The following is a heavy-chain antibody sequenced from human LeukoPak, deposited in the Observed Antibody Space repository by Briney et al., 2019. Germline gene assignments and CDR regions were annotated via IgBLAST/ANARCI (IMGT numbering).Heavy chain of an antibody. CDR1: GFTFGDYW. Sequence: GESLKISCEASGFTFGDYWMTWVRQAPGKGLEGVANIKQDGSENHYVDSVKGRFTISRDNAKNSLYLQMNSLRAEDTAVYYCATYWRHFDWLLSDIWGLGTMVTVSS. V-gene: IGHV3-7*05. CDR3: ATYWRHFDWLLSDI. D-gene: IGHD3-9*01. CDR2: IKQDGSEN. J-gene: IGHJ3*02.